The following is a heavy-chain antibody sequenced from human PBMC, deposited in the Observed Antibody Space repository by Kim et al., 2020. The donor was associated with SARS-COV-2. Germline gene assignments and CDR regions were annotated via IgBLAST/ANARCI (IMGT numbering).Heavy chain of an antibody. CDR1: GFTFSSYW. V-gene: IGHV3-74*01. D-gene: IGHD3-16*01. CDR3: ASLSTGYVWDKFHY. CDR2: VNSDGSST. Sequence: GGSLRLSCVASGFTFSSYWMHWVRQAPGKGMVWVSRVNSDGSSTSYADSAKGRFTISRDNARNTLYLQMNSLRAEDTAVYYCASLSTGYVWDKFHYWGQG. J-gene: IGHJ4*02.